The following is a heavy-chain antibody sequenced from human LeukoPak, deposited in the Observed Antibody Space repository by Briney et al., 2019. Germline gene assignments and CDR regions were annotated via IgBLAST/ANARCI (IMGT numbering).Heavy chain of an antibody. D-gene: IGHD6-19*01. J-gene: IGHJ2*01. Sequence: PSETLSLTCAVYGGSFSGYYWSWIRQPPGKGLEWIGEINHSGSTNYNPSLKSRVTISVDTSKNQFSLKLSSVTAADTAVYYCARGEGSGWHRWYFDLWGRGTLVTVSS. V-gene: IGHV4-34*01. CDR3: ARGEGSGWHRWYFDL. CDR2: INHSGST. CDR1: GGSFSGYY.